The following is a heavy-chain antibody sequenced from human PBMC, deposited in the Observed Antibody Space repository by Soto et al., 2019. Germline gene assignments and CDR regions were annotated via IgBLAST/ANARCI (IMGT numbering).Heavy chain of an antibody. Sequence: PGGSLRLSCAASGFTFSSYGMHWVRQAPGKGLEWVAVISYDGSNKYYADSVKGRFTISRDNSKNTLYLQMNSLRAEDTAVYYCAKDFTVTTYYFYYGMDVWGQGTTVTVSS. CDR2: ISYDGSNK. D-gene: IGHD4-17*01. CDR1: GFTFSSYG. V-gene: IGHV3-30*18. J-gene: IGHJ6*02. CDR3: AKDFTVTTYYFYYGMDV.